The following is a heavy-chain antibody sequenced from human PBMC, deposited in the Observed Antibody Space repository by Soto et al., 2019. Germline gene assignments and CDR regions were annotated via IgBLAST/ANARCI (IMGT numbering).Heavy chain of an antibody. Sequence: GGSLRLSCAASGFTFSSYGMHWVRQAPGKGLEWVAVISYDGSNKYYADSVKGRFTISRDNSKNTLYLQMNSLRAEDTAVYYCAKNFRYSPYGMDVWGQGTTVTVSS. D-gene: IGHD5-18*01. CDR3: AKNFRYSPYGMDV. CDR1: GFTFSSYG. V-gene: IGHV3-30*18. J-gene: IGHJ6*02. CDR2: ISYDGSNK.